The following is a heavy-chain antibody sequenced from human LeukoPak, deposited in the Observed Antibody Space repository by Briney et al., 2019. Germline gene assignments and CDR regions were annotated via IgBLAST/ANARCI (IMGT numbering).Heavy chain of an antibody. CDR1: GYIFTTYG. Sequence: ASVKVSCKASGYIFTTYGMNWVRQAPGQGLEWMGWINTNTGNPTYAQGFTGRFVFSLDTSVSTAYLQISSLKAEDTAVYYCGRDRYSIGWYPTTSDYWGQGTLVTVSS. CDR2: INTNTGNP. D-gene: IGHD6-19*01. J-gene: IGHJ4*02. CDR3: GRDRYSIGWYPTTSDY. V-gene: IGHV7-4-1*02.